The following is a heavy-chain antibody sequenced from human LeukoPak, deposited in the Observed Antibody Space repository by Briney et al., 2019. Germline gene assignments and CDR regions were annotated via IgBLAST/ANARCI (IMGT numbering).Heavy chain of an antibody. J-gene: IGHJ4*02. CDR1: GFTFSSYS. CDR2: ISSSSSYI. CDR3: ARVPGDYDFWSGYYSYFDY. D-gene: IGHD3-3*01. Sequence: PGGSLRLSCAASGFTFSSYSMNWVRQAPGKGLEWVSSISSSSSYIYYADSVKGRFTISRDNAKNSLYLQMNSLRAEDTAVYYCARVPGDYDFWSGYYSYFDYWGQGTLVTVSS. V-gene: IGHV3-21*01.